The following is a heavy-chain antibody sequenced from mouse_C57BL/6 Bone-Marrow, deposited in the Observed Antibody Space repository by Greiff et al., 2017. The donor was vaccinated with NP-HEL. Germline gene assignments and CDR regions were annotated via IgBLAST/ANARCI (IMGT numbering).Heavy chain of an antibody. CDR1: GYTFTDYE. J-gene: IGHJ2*01. V-gene: IGHV1-15*01. CDR2: IDPETGGT. CDR3: TRSPPFDY. Sequence: QVHVKQSGAELVRPGASVTLSCKASGYTFTDYEMHWVKQTPVHGLEWIGAIDPETGGTAYNQKFKGKAILTADKSSSTAYMELRSLTSEDSAVYYCTRSPPFDYWGQGTTLTVSS.